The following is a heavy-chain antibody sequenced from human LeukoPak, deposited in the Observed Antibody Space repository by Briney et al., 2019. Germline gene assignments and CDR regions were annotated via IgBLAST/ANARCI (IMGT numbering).Heavy chain of an antibody. Sequence: GESLKISCKASGDTFTNYWIAWVRQMPGKGVEGMGVNYPVDSDTRYSPSVEGQVTISVDKSISTAFLQWSSLKASDTAMYYCARGGVFSSSWFAYFDYWGQGTLVTVSS. J-gene: IGHJ4*02. V-gene: IGHV5-51*01. D-gene: IGHD6-13*01. CDR3: ARGGVFSSSWFAYFDY. CDR2: NYPVDSDT. CDR1: GDTFTNYW.